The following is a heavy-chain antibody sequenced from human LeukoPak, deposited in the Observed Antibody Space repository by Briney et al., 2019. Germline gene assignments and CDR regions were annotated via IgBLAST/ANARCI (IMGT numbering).Heavy chain of an antibody. Sequence: PGGSLRLSCAASGFTFSSYAINWVRQAPGKGLEWVSGISDSGVSTYYADSVKGRFTISRDNAKNSLYLQMNSLRAEDMAVYYCARDETLCSGGTCYSLRGDYWGQGTLVTVSS. D-gene: IGHD2-15*01. J-gene: IGHJ4*02. CDR1: GFTFSSYA. CDR2: ISDSGVST. V-gene: IGHV3-23*01. CDR3: ARDETLCSGGTCYSLRGDY.